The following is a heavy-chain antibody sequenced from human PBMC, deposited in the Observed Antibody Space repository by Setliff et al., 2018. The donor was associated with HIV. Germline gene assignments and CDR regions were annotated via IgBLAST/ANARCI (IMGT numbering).Heavy chain of an antibody. V-gene: IGHV1-69*05. CDR3: ARDFGGYCSSMSCPGLFDP. D-gene: IGHD2-2*01. CDR2: IIPISGTA. J-gene: IGHJ5*02. CDR1: GGTFSNYG. Sequence: ASVKVSCKASGGTFSNYGMSWVRRAPGQGLEWMGGIIPISGTANYAQKFQGRVTITTDESTSTAYMELSGLRSEDTAVYYCARDFGGYCSSMSCPGLFDPWGQGTLVTV.